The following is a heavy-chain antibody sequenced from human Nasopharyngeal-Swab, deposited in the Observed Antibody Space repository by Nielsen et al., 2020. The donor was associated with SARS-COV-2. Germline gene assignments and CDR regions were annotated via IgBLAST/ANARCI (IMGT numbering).Heavy chain of an antibody. CDR1: GFTLSSYA. J-gene: IGHJ5*02. CDR2: ISHDETNK. V-gene: IGHV3-30-3*01. CDR3: VRDSRKYCRNIDCYMGNWFDP. D-gene: IGHD2-21*02. Sequence: GGSLRLSCAASGFTLSSYAMHWVRPAPGKGLEWVAVISHDETNKDYADSVKGRFSVSRDNSKNTVYLQMSSLRSEETAIYYCVRDSRKYCRNIDCYMGNWFDPWGQGTLVTVSS.